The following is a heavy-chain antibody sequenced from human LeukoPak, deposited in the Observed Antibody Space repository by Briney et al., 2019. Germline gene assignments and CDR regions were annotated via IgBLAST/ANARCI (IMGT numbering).Heavy chain of an antibody. CDR1: GVSISSDDYY. V-gene: IGHV4-30-4*01. D-gene: IGHD3-22*01. CDR3: ARSLYYYDSSGYFRPYYFDY. Sequence: SETLSLTCTVSGVSISSDDYYWGWLRQPPGKGLEWLGYIYYSGSTYYNPSLKSRVTISVDTSKNQFSLKLSSVTAADTAVYYCARSLYYYDSSGYFRPYYFDYWGQGTLVTVSS. J-gene: IGHJ4*02. CDR2: IYYSGST.